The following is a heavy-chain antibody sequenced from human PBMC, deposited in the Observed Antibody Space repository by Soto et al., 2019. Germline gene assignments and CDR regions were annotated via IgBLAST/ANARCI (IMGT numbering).Heavy chain of an antibody. Sequence: SVKVSCKASGYTFTSYGISWVRQAPGQGLEWMGWIIAIIGNANYAQKFQGRVTMTADESTSTAYMELSSLRSEDTAVYYCARYFTYYYDSSGYYPRPWYYGMDVWGQGTTVTVSS. CDR3: ARYFTYYYDSSGYYPRPWYYGMDV. V-gene: IGHV1-69*13. J-gene: IGHJ6*02. D-gene: IGHD3-22*01. CDR1: GYTFTSYG. CDR2: IIAIIGNA.